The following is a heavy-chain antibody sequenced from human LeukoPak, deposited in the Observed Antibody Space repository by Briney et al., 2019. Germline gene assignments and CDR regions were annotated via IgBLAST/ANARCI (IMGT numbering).Heavy chain of an antibody. CDR3: ARQSGGHSLDY. Sequence: GGSLRLSCAGSGFTFSDYNMNWVRQAPGKGLEWVSSISSSSGYIYYADSVKGRFTISRDNAKNSLYLQMNNLGAEDTAVYYCARQSGGHSLDYWGQGTLVTVSS. CDR1: GFTFSDYN. J-gene: IGHJ4*02. CDR2: ISSSSGYI. V-gene: IGHV3-21*01. D-gene: IGHD3-10*01.